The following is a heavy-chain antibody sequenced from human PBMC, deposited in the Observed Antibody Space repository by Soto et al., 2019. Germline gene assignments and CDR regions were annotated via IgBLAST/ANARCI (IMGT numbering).Heavy chain of an antibody. V-gene: IGHV4-34*01. J-gene: IGHJ6*02. D-gene: IGHD6-19*01. Sequence: QVQLQQWGAGLLKPSETLSLTCAVYGGSFSGYYWSWNRQPPGKGLEWIGEINHSGSTNYNPSLKSRVTISVDTSKNQFSLKLSSVTAADTAVYYCATTSGWYQYGMDVWGQGTTVTVSS. CDR3: ATTSGWYQYGMDV. CDR2: INHSGST. CDR1: GGSFSGYY.